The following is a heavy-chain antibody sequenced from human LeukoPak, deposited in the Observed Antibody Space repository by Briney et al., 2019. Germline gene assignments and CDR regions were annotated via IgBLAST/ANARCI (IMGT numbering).Heavy chain of an antibody. CDR1: GGSFSGYY. CDR3: ARGRGPSSGWYYFDY. D-gene: IGHD6-19*01. V-gene: IGHV4-34*01. Sequence: SETLSLTCAVYGGSFSGYYWSWIRQPPGKGLEWIGEINHSGSTNYNPSLKSRVTISVDTSKNQFSLKLSSVTAADTAVYYCARGRGPSSGWYYFDYWGQGILVTVSS. J-gene: IGHJ4*02. CDR2: INHSGST.